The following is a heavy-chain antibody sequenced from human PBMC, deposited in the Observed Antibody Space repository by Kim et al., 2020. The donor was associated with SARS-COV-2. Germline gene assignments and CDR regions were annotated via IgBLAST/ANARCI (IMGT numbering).Heavy chain of an antibody. CDR3: TRAAYGLSNYSYYGMDV. Sequence: GGSLRLSCTASGFTFGGYAMSWVRQAPGKGLEWVGFIRSKANGGTKEYAATVKSRVTISRDDSKSIAYLKMNSLKPEDTDVYYCTRAAYGLSNYSYYGMDVWGQGTTVTVSS. CDR1: GFTFGGYA. CDR2: IRSKANGGTK. V-gene: IGHV3-49*04. J-gene: IGHJ6*02. D-gene: IGHD4-17*01.